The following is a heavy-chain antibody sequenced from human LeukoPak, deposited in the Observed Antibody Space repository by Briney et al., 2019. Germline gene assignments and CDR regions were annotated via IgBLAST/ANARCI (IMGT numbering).Heavy chain of an antibody. CDR2: INHSGST. V-gene: IGHV4-34*01. CDR1: GGSFSGYY. CDR3: ARGREKGPHPRRYCSGGSCYGAFDI. Sequence: PSETLSLTCAVYGGSFSGYYWGWIRQPPGKGLEWIGEINHSGSTNYNPSLKSRVTISVDTSKNQFSLKLSSVTAADTAVYYCARGREKGPHPRRYCSGGSCYGAFDIWGQGTMVTVSS. D-gene: IGHD2-15*01. J-gene: IGHJ3*02.